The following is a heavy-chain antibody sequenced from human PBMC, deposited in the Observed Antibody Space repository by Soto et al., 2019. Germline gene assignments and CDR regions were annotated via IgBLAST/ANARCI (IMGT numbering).Heavy chain of an antibody. CDR1: GVSVSSRSYY. D-gene: IGHD2-15*01. J-gene: IGHJ4*01. CDR2: SYYSGSA. Sequence: QVQLQESGPGLVKPSETLSLTCTVSGVSVSSRSYYWSWIRQPPGKGLEWIGYSYYSGSANYNPSLESRVTISVDTSKNQFSLQLTSVTAADTADYFCARIGLSLPYFDSWGHGSLVTVSS. CDR3: ARIGLSLPYFDS. V-gene: IGHV4-61*01.